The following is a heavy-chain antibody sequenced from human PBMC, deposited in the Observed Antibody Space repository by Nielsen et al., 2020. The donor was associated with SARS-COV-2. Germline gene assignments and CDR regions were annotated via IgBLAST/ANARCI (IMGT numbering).Heavy chain of an antibody. CDR1: GYTFTCYY. CDR3: ARLLRQIAAAGTTGAFDI. CDR2: INPNSGGT. Sequence: ASVKVSCKASGYTFTCYYMHWGRQAPGQGLEWMGWINPNSGGTNYAQKFQGWVTMTRDTSISTAYMELSRLRSDDTAVYYCARLLRQIAAAGTTGAFDIWGQGTMVTVSS. V-gene: IGHV1-2*04. J-gene: IGHJ3*02. D-gene: IGHD6-13*01.